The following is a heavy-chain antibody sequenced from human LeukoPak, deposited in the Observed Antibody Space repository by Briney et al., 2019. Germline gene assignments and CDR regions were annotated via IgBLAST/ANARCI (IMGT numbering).Heavy chain of an antibody. CDR2: IGLSGSPL. CDR1: GVSFDDYY. J-gene: IGHJ4*02. D-gene: IGHD3-22*01. V-gene: IGHV3-11*04. CDR3: ARKDFSSGSFSY. Sequence: LSLTCAVSGVSFDDYYWSWIRQAPGKGLEWISYIGLSGSPLDYADSVRGRFTISRDNAKNSLYLEMNSLRAEDTAVYYCARKDFSSGSFSYWGQGTLVTVSS.